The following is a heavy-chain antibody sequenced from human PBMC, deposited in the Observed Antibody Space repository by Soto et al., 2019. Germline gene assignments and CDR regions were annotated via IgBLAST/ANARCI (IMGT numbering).Heavy chain of an antibody. Sequence: QVQLVQSGAEVKKPGASVKVSCKASGYTFTSYGISWVRQAPGQGLEWMGWISADNGNTNYAQKLQGRVTMTTDTSTSTAYVELRSLRSDDTAVYYCARDWYCSGGRCYNCFGLWGQGTLVTVSS. D-gene: IGHD2-15*01. CDR1: GYTFTSYG. CDR2: ISADNGNT. J-gene: IGHJ5*02. V-gene: IGHV1-18*01. CDR3: ARDWYCSGGRCYNCFGL.